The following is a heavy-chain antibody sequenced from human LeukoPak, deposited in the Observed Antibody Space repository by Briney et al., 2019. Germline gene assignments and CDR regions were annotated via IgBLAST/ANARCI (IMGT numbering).Heavy chain of an antibody. CDR3: AGGVWSGWFDP. D-gene: IGHD3-10*01. CDR1: GGSISSYY. Sequence: SETLSLTCTVSGGSISSYYWSWIRQPPGKGLEWIGYIYYSGSTNYNPSLKSRVTISVDTSKNQFSLKLSSVTAADTAVYYCAGGVWSGWFDPWGQGTLVTVSS. J-gene: IGHJ5*02. V-gene: IGHV4-59*08. CDR2: IYYSGST.